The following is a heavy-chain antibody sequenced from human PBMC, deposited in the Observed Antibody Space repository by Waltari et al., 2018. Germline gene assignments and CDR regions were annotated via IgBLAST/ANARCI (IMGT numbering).Heavy chain of an antibody. CDR2: LRNTGST. CDR1: GDFPSDDH. J-gene: IGHJ4*02. Sequence: HVQMQESGLGLVQPSETLALTCTVSGDFPSDDHWTWLRQAPGKGLEWIAYLRNTGSTKCTPSLESRVTLSTVTSKKQFSLRLTSVTAADTAIYYCARLPTKYYDSIGWGFFDQWGQGILVTVSS. CDR3: ARLPTKYYDSIGWGFFDQ. V-gene: IGHV4-59*08. D-gene: IGHD3-22*01.